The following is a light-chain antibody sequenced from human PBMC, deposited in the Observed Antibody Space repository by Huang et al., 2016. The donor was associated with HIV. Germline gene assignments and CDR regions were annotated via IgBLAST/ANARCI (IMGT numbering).Light chain of an antibody. J-gene: IGKJ1*01. CDR2: AAS. CDR3: LQTYTYPWT. Sequence: IQMTQSPASLSASVGDRVTITCRASQAIRNDLGWYQQRLGKAPKLLVSAASHLQSGVPSRFSGSGFGTHFTLTISGLQSEDFATYYCLQTYTYPWTFGQGTKVEI. V-gene: IGKV1-6*01. CDR1: QAIRND.